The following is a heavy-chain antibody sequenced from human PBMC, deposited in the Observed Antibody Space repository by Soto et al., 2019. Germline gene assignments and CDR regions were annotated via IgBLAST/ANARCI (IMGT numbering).Heavy chain of an antibody. CDR2: ISSRSSYI. Sequence: EVQLVESGGGLVKPGGSLRLSCAASEFTFSIYSMNWVRQAPGKGLEWVSSISSRSSYIYYADSVKGRFTISRDNAKNSLYLQMNSLRAEDTAVYYCARGTRIAVVPAVYDYWGQGTLVTVSS. J-gene: IGHJ4*02. CDR1: EFTFSIYS. V-gene: IGHV3-21*02. D-gene: IGHD2-2*01. CDR3: ARGTRIAVVPAVYDY.